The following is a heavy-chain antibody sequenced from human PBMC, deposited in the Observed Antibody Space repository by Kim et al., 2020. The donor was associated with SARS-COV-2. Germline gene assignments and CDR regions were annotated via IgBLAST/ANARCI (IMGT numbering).Heavy chain of an antibody. Sequence: TDYAQKFQGRVNMTRNTSISTAYMELSSLRSEDTAMYYCARQSSSWGAFDIWGQGTMVTVSA. CDR3: ARQSSSWGAFDI. J-gene: IGHJ3*02. V-gene: IGHV1-8*01. CDR2: T. D-gene: IGHD6-13*01.